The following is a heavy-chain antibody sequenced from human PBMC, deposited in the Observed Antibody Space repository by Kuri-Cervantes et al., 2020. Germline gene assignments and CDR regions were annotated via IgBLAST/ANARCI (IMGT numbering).Heavy chain of an antibody. CDR3: ARGGYSSSWYISGTKNWFDP. V-gene: IGHV4-59*13. CDR2: IYYSGST. J-gene: IGHJ5*02. Sequence: SETLSLTCAVYVESFSGYSWTWIRQPPGKGLEWIGYIYYSGSTNYNPSLKSRVTISVDTSKNQFSLKLSSVTAADTAVYYCARGGYSSSWYISGTKNWFDPWGQGTLVTVSS. CDR1: VESFSGYS. D-gene: IGHD6-13*01.